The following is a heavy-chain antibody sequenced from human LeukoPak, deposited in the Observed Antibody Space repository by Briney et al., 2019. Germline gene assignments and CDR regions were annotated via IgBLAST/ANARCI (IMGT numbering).Heavy chain of an antibody. Sequence: PGGSLRLSCAASGFTFSSYWMSWVRQAPGKGLEWVANIKQDGSEKYYVDSVKGRFTISRDNAKNSLYLQMNSLRAEDTAVYYFARGTGDIDIVSTLYSYFDLWGRGTLVTVSS. CDR2: IKQDGSEK. V-gene: IGHV3-7*01. CDR3: ARGTGDIDIVSTLYSYFDL. J-gene: IGHJ2*01. D-gene: IGHD5/OR15-5a*01. CDR1: GFTFSSYW.